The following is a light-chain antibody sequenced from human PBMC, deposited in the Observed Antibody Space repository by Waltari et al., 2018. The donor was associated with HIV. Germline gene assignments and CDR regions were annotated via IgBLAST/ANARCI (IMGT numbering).Light chain of an antibody. Sequence: QSALTQPRSVSGSPGQSVTISCTGSSGDVGGYNYVSWYQQHPGKAPKLIIYDVSTRPSGVPARFSGSKSGNTASLTIFGLQAEDEADYYCCSYAGSVTFVVFGGGT. CDR3: CSYAGSVTFVV. CDR2: DVS. J-gene: IGLJ2*01. V-gene: IGLV2-11*01. CDR1: SGDVGGYNY.